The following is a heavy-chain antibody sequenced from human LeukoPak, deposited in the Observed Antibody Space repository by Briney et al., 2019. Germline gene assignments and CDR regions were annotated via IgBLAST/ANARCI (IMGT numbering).Heavy chain of an antibody. D-gene: IGHD2-15*01. CDR1: GFTFSIYG. J-gene: IGHJ4*02. CDR2: IRSTGVDT. V-gene: IGHV3-23*01. Sequence: SGGSLRLSCAASGFTFSIYGMSWLRQAPGKGLEWVSSIRSTGVDTFYADSVKGRFTISRDNSKNTVYLEMNSLRGEDTALYYFPPPLPYHVYCSGGTCPYLFAHWGQGTLVTVSS. CDR3: PPPLPYHVYCSGGTCPYLFAH.